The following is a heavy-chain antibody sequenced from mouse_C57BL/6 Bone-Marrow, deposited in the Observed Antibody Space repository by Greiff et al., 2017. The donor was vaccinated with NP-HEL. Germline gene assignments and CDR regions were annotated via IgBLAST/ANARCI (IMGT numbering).Heavy chain of an antibody. J-gene: IGHJ3*01. Sequence: EVQLVESGGGLVKPGGSLKLSCAASGFTFSSYTMSWVRQTPEKRLAWVATISGGGGNTYYPDSVKGRFTISRDNAKNTLYLQMSSLRSEDTALYYCARVPHRGFAYWGQGTLVTVSA. CDR1: GFTFSSYT. V-gene: IGHV5-9*01. CDR2: ISGGGGNT. D-gene: IGHD3-1*01. CDR3: ARVPHRGFAY.